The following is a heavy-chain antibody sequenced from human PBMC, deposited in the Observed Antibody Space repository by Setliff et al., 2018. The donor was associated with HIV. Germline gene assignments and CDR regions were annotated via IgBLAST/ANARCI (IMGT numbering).Heavy chain of an antibody. D-gene: IGHD4-17*01. CDR1: GASISSSSYY. CDR2: IYYSGST. CDR3: ARRIYGNNPYFDY. V-gene: IGHV4-39*01. Sequence: SETLSLTCTVSGASISSSSYYWGWIRQPPGKGLEWVGSIYYSGSTYYNPSLKSRVTISVDTSKNQFSLKLTSVTAADTAIYYCARRIYGNNPYFDYWSQGTLVTVSS. J-gene: IGHJ4*02.